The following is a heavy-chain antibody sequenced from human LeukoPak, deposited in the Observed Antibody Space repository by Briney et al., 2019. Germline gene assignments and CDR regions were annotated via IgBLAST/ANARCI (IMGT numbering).Heavy chain of an antibody. J-gene: IGHJ5*02. Sequence: PGGSLRLSCGASGFTFSSFGMHWVRQAPGKGLECVAFIRSDGTNKYYADSVKGRFAISRDNAKNSLYLQMNSLRAEDTALYYCAKDRYAYGDYEDGFDPWGQGTLVAVSS. CDR2: IRSDGTNK. D-gene: IGHD4-17*01. CDR3: AKDRYAYGDYEDGFDP. CDR1: GFTFSSFG. V-gene: IGHV3-30*02.